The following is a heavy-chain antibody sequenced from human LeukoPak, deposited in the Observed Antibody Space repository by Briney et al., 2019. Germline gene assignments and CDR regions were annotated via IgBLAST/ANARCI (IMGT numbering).Heavy chain of an antibody. J-gene: IGHJ6*02. CDR2: ISGSGGST. CDR3: ARVPMIPGYYYGMDV. CDR1: GFTVSSNY. V-gene: IGHV3-23*01. Sequence: GGSLRLSCAASGFTVSSNYMSWVRQAPGKGLEWASAISGSGGSTYYADSVRGRFTISRDNSKNTLYLQMNSLRAEDTAVYYCARVPMIPGYYYGMDVWGQGTTVTVSS. D-gene: IGHD3-16*01.